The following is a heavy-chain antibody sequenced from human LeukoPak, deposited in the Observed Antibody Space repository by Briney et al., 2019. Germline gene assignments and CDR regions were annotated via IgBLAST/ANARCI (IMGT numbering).Heavy chain of an antibody. J-gene: IGHJ4*02. CDR2: FDPEDGET. Sequence: ASVKVSCKVSGYTVTELSMHWVRQAPGKGLEWMGGFDPEDGETIYAQKFQGRVTMTEDTSTDTAYMERSSLRSEDTAVYYCATPLATGATSLIACGGQGTLVT. CDR3: ATPLATGATSLIAC. CDR1: GYTVTELS. V-gene: IGHV1-24*01. D-gene: IGHD1-26*01.